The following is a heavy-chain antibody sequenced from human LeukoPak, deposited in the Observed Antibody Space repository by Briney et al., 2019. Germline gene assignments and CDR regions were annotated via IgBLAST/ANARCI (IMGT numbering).Heavy chain of an antibody. CDR1: GFTFNSYA. J-gene: IGHJ4*02. CDR3: ARDWNDVTGY. CDR2: ISGSGDST. D-gene: IGHD1-1*01. Sequence: PGGSLRLSCAASGFTFNSYAMNWVRQAPGKGLECVSGISGSGDSTYYADSVKGRFTISRDNAKNSLYLQMNSLRAEDTAVYYCARDWNDVTGYWGQGTLVTVSS. V-gene: IGHV3-23*01.